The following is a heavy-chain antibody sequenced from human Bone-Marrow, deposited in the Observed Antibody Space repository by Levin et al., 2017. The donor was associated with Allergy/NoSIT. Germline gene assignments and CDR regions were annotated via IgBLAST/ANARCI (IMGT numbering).Heavy chain of an antibody. CDR1: GFTFSGYW. J-gene: IGHJ4*02. V-gene: IGHV3-7*02. CDR3: ARNGAWSFEF. CDR2: INRDGGDG. D-gene: IGHD2-8*01. Sequence: GESLKISCASSGFTFSGYWMAWVRQAPGKGLEWVANINRDGGDGYYVDSVKGRFTISRDNARNSLDLQMNSLRVEDTAAYYCARNGAWSFEFWGQGTLVTVSS.